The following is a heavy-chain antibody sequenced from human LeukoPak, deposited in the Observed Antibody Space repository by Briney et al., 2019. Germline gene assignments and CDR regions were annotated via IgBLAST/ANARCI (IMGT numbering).Heavy chain of an antibody. J-gene: IGHJ4*02. Sequence: GGSLRLSCAASGFTFSSYVMNWVRQAPGKGLEWVSAISASGGRTYYADSVKGRFTISRDNSKNTLYLQMNSLRAEDTAPYYCARDGSSGWYDYFDYWGQGTLVTVSS. D-gene: IGHD6-19*01. CDR3: ARDGSSGWYDYFDY. CDR2: ISASGGRT. CDR1: GFTFSSYV. V-gene: IGHV3-23*01.